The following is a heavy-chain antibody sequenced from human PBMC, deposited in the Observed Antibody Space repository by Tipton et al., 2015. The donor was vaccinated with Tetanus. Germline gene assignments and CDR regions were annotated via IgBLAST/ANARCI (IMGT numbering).Heavy chain of an antibody. V-gene: IGHV3-74*01. CDR2: IHSDGITA. CDR3: TRVATTAMVTGFDF. J-gene: IGHJ4*02. Sequence: LSLTCATSGFTFSNYWIHWVRQAPGMGLVWVSRIHSDGITASYADSVKGRFTISRDNAKNTVSLQMNSLRAEDTAVYYCTRVATTAMVTGFDFWGQGTLVTVSS. CDR1: GFTFSNYW. D-gene: IGHD5-18*01.